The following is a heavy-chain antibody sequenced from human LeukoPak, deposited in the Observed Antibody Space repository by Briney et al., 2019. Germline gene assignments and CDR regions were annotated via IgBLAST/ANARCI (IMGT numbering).Heavy chain of an antibody. CDR2: IYYSGST. CDR1: GGSISSSNYY. Sequence: SETVSLTCTVSGGSISSSNYYWGWIRQPPGKGLEWIGSIYYSGSTYYNPSLKGRVTISVDTSKRQFSLKLNSVTAADTAVYYCARHPSMTTVVFDYWGQGTL. CDR3: ARHPSMTTVVFDY. V-gene: IGHV4-39*01. D-gene: IGHD4-23*01. J-gene: IGHJ4*02.